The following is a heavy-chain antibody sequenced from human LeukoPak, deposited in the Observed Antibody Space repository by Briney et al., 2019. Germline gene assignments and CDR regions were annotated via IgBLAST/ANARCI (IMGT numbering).Heavy chain of an antibody. CDR3: AREDIVVVPAAAYYYYGMDV. J-gene: IGHJ6*02. V-gene: IGHV4-31*03. CDR2: IYYSGST. D-gene: IGHD2-2*01. CDR1: GGSISSGGYY. Sequence: SQTLSLTCTVSGGSISSGGYYWSWIRQHPGKGLEWIGYIYYSGSTYYNPSLKSRVTISVDTSKNQFSLKLSSVTAADTAVYYCAREDIVVVPAAAYYYYGMDVWGQGTTVTVSS.